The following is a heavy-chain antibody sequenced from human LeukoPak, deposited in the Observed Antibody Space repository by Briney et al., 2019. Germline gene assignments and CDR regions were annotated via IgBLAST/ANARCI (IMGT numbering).Heavy chain of an antibody. Sequence: PSETLSLTCTVSGGSISSSNWWSWVRQPPGKGLEWIGEIYHSGSTNYNPSLKSRVTISVDKSKNQFSLKLSSVTAADTAVYYCARLTESRDYYDGSGYYYWYFDLWGRGPLVTVSS. J-gene: IGHJ2*01. CDR3: ARLTESRDYYDGSGYYYWYFDL. D-gene: IGHD3-22*01. CDR1: GGSISSSNW. CDR2: IYHSGST. V-gene: IGHV4-4*02.